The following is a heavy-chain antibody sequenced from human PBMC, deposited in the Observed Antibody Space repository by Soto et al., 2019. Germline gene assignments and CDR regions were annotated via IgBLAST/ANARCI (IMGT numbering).Heavy chain of an antibody. CDR1: GFTFSTHA. CDR3: AKSRTSGPYYFDY. Sequence: GGSLRLSCAASGFTFSTHAMHWVRQAPGKGLEWVAVISYDGSNKYYADSVKGRFTISRDNSKNTLYLQMNSLRAEDTAVYYCAKSRTSGPYYFDYWGQGTPVTVSS. J-gene: IGHJ4*02. V-gene: IGHV3-30*18. D-gene: IGHD1-26*01. CDR2: ISYDGSNK.